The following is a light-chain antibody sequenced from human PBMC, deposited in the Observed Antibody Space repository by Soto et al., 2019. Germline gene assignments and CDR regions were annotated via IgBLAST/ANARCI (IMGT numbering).Light chain of an antibody. CDR3: QHYNSYPLT. J-gene: IGKJ1*01. Sequence: DIQMTQSPSTLSASVGDRVSVTCRASQSITSWLAWYQQKPGKAPKLLIYQASSLESGVPSRFSGSGSGTDFTLTISSLQPYDFATYYCQHYNSYPLTFGQGTKVEIK. V-gene: IGKV1-5*03. CDR2: QAS. CDR1: QSITSW.